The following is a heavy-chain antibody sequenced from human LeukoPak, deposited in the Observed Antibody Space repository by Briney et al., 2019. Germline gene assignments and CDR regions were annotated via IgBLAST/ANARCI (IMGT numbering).Heavy chain of an antibody. D-gene: IGHD5-18*01. J-gene: IGHJ5*01. CDR1: GLTFSSFA. CDR3: AKGGYGYTYHYNWFDS. V-gene: IGHV3-64*01. CDR2: ISDNGGTT. Sequence: TGGSLRLSCVASGLTFSSFAMHWVRQAPGKGLESLAAISDNGGTTYYSKSVRGRFTISRDNSKNTLYLQMGSLRVEDMAVYYCAKGGYGYTYHYNWFDSWGQGTLVTVSS.